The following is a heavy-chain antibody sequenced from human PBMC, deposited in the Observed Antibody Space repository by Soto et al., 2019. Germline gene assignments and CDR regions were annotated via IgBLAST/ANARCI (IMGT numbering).Heavy chain of an antibody. CDR1: GYTLTGYY. CDR3: VRDAGSSNWYGIAPQVDY. J-gene: IGHJ4*02. D-gene: IGHD6-13*01. Sequence: ASVKVSCKASGYTLTGYYMHWVRQAPGQGLEWMGWINPKSDGTNYAQKFQGRVTMTSDTSIDTVYMELSRLRSDDTAVYFCVRDAGSSNWYGIAPQVDYWGQGTLVTVSS. CDR2: INPKSDGT. V-gene: IGHV1-2*02.